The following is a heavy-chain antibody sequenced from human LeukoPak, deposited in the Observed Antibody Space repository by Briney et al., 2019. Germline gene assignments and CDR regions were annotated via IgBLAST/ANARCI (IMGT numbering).Heavy chain of an antibody. CDR2: ITSDGGKT. CDR1: GFSFSSYP. CDR3: ARVGSWDAYDL. V-gene: IGHV3-64*01. J-gene: IGHJ3*01. Sequence: GGSLRLSCAASGFSFSSYPMHWVRQAPGKGLEYVSAITSDGGKTYYANSVMGRFIISRDNSKNTLYLQMGSLGVEDMAVYYCARVGSWDAYDLWGKGTMVTVSS. D-gene: IGHD1-26*01.